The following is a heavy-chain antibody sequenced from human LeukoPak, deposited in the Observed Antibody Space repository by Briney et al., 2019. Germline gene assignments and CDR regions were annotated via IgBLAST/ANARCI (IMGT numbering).Heavy chain of an antibody. CDR3: AREGYDFWSGYSYYYGMDV. V-gene: IGHV4-59*12. Sequence: SETLSLTCTVSGGSISNYYWSWIRQPPGKRLEWIGYVSYSGSSSSNPSLESRVTISVDMSKNQFSLRLSSVTASDTAVYYCAREGYDFWSGYSYYYGMDVWGQGTTVTVSS. CDR2: VSYSGSS. CDR1: GGSISNYY. J-gene: IGHJ6*02. D-gene: IGHD3-3*01.